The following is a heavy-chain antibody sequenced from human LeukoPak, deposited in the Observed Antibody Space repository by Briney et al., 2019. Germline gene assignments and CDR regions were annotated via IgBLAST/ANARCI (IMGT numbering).Heavy chain of an antibody. CDR1: GGSISSYY. CDR2: IYYSGST. V-gene: IGHV4-59*08. Sequence: PSETLSLTCTVSGGSISSYYWSWIRQPPGKGLEWIGYIYYSGSTNYNPSLKSRVTISVDTSKNQFSLKLSSVTAADTAVYYCARTGYSSGNWFDPWGQGTLITVSS. CDR3: ARTGYSSGNWFDP. J-gene: IGHJ5*02. D-gene: IGHD6-19*01.